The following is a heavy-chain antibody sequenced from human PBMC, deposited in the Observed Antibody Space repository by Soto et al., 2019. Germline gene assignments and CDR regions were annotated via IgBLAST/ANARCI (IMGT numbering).Heavy chain of an antibody. CDR1: GGSVNGYY. CDR3: ATRITVFGLLIPPFDP. D-gene: IGHD3-3*01. V-gene: IGHV4-34*01. CDR2: INHTGGT. Sequence: SETLSLTCAVYGGSVNGYYWNWILQPPGKGQEWIGGINHTGGTHYNPSLKSRVTMSVDTSKNQFSLRLSSVTAADTAIYYCATRITVFGLLIPPFDPWGQGTQVTVSS. J-gene: IGHJ5*02.